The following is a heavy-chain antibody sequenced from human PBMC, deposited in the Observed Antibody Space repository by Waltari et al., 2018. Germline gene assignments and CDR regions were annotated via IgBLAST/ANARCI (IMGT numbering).Heavy chain of an antibody. CDR1: GDSGSGNSC. CDR2: VHYSGKT. D-gene: IGHD2-2*01. CDR3: AGDRAIGLFFDY. V-gene: IGHV4-4*02. J-gene: IGHJ4*02. Sequence: QVQLQESGQGLVKPSGTLSLTCAVSGDSGSGNSCWSWVRQSPEKGLEWIGQVHYSGKTHYNPSIQSRVTISLDSPKNQFSLTLKSVTAADTAVYYCAGDRAIGLFFDYWGRGTLVTVSS.